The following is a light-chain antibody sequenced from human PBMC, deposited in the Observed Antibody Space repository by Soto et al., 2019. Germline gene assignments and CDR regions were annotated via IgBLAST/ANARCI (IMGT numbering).Light chain of an antibody. V-gene: IGLV2-23*02. CDR2: EVS. CDR3: CSYAGSSTFPYV. CDR1: SSDVGSYNP. J-gene: IGLJ1*01. Sequence: ALTQPASVSGSPGQSITISCTGTSSDVGSYNPVSWYQQHPGKAPKVMIYEVSKRPSGVSNRFSGSKSGNTASLTISGLQAEDEADYYCCSYAGSSTFPYVFGTGTKVTVL.